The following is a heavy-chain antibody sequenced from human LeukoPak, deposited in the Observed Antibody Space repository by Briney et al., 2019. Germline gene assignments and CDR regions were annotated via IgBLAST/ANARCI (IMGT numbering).Heavy chain of an antibody. CDR2: IYYSGST. V-gene: IGHV4-61*01. J-gene: IGHJ4*02. D-gene: IGHD3-10*01. CDR1: GGSISSSNW. CDR3: ARGGWFGELGLESLDY. Sequence: PSETLSLTCAVSGGSISSSNWWSWIRQPPGKGLEWIGYIYYSGSTNYNPSLKSRVTISVDTSKNQFSLKLSSVTAADTAVYYCARGGWFGELGLESLDYWGQGTLVTVSS.